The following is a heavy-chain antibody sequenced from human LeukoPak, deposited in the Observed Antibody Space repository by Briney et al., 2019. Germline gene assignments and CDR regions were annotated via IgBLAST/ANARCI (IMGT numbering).Heavy chain of an antibody. CDR2: INHSGST. CDR1: GGSFSGYY. V-gene: IGHV4-34*01. Sequence: SETLSLTCAVYGGSFSGYYWSWIRQPPGKGLEWIGEINHSGSTNYNPSLKSRVTISVDKSKNQFSLKLSSVTAADTAVYYCARVPFYYYGMDVWAKGPRSPSP. J-gene: IGHJ6*02. CDR3: ARVPFYYYGMDV.